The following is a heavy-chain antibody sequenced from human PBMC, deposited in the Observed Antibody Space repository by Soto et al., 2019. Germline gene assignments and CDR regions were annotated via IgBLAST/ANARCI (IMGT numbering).Heavy chain of an antibody. CDR3: VRATLSWGHYYFRGLDV. J-gene: IGHJ6*02. Sequence: PGGSLRLSCAATGFMFGTYWMSWFRQAPGKGLEWVANIKHDGNEKYYADSVKGRFTVSRDNVKNFLHLQMSSLRGDDTGVYFCVRATLSWGHYYFRGLDVWGQGTTVTVSS. CDR1: GFMFGTYW. V-gene: IGHV3-7*01. D-gene: IGHD3-22*01. CDR2: IKHDGNEK.